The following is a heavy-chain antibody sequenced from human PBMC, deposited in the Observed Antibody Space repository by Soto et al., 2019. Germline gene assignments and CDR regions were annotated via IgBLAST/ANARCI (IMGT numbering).Heavy chain of an antibody. V-gene: IGHV1-46*01. CDR3: ALGGSSGLFDD. CDR2: INPSGGRT. D-gene: IGHD6-19*01. CDR1: GYTFTSYY. Sequence: QVQLVQSGAEVKKPGASVKVSCKASGYTFTSYYLHWVRQARGQGLEWMGIINPSGGRTTYAQKFQGGVTPTRDTSTSTVYMELSRLSSEDTAVYYCALGGSSGLFDDWGQGTLVTVSS. J-gene: IGHJ4*02.